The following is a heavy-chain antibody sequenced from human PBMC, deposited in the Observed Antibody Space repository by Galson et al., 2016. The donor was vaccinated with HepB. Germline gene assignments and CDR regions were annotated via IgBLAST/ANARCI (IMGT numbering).Heavy chain of an antibody. Sequence: SLRLSCAASGFTVFNNYMTWVRQAPGKGLEWVSLIYSCGSTHYADSVKGRFTISRDSSKNTLYLQMNNLRAEGTAVYYCARSQISGVVNGPYWGQGTLVTVSS. CDR3: ARSQISGVVNGPY. CDR2: IYSCGST. CDR1: GFTVFNNY. V-gene: IGHV3-66*01. D-gene: IGHD3-3*01. J-gene: IGHJ4*02.